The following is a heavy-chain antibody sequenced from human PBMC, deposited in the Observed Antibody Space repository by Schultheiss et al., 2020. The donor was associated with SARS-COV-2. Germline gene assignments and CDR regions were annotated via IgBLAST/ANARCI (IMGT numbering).Heavy chain of an antibody. CDR2: IKSKTDGGTT. J-gene: IGHJ6*02. V-gene: IGHV3-15*01. CDR1: GFTFSSYW. CDR3: ARIRVQGFVRYYYYGMDV. Sequence: GGSLRLSCAASGFTFSSYWMSWVRQAPGKGLEWVGRIKSKTDGGTTDYAAPVKGRFTISRDDSKNTLYLQMNSLKTEDTAVYYCARIRVQGFVRYYYYGMDVWGQGTTVTVSS. D-gene: IGHD3-10*01.